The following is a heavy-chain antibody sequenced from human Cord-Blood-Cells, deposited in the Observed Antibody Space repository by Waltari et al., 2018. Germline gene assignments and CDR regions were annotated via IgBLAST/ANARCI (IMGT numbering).Heavy chain of an antibody. J-gene: IGHJ3*02. D-gene: IGHD6-13*01. Sequence: QVQLQQWGAGLLKPSETLSLTCAVYGGSFSGYYWSWVRQPPGKGLEWIGEINHKGRTNPTPSPKRRVTTSVGTSKNQFSLRLSSVTDADSDVYYCARGAPVGKHAFDIWGQGTMVTVSS. CDR3: ARGAPVGKHAFDI. CDR1: GGSFSGYY. CDR2: INHKGRT. V-gene: IGHV4-34*01.